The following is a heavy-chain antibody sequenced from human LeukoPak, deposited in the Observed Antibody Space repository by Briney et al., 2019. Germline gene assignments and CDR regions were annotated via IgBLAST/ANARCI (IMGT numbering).Heavy chain of an antibody. D-gene: IGHD3-10*01. CDR2: ISGSGGST. CDR3: AKAYGSGSYYSDALYYFDY. CDR1: GFTFSSYA. V-gene: IGHV3-23*01. J-gene: IGHJ4*02. Sequence: GGSLRLSCAASGFTFSSYAMSWVRQAPGKGLEWVSAISGSGGSTYYADSVKGRFTISRDNSKNTLYLQMNSLRAEDTAVYYCAKAYGSGSYYSDALYYFDYWGQGTLVTVSS.